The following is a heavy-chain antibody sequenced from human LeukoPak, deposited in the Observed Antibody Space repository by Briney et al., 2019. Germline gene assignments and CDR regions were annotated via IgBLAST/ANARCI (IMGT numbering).Heavy chain of an antibody. CDR1: GGTFSSYA. J-gene: IGHJ4*02. CDR3: ARTYCSSTSCLDYAIDY. V-gene: IGHV1-69*05. D-gene: IGHD2-2*01. Sequence: SVKVSCKASGGTFSSYAISWVRQAPGQGLEWMGRIIPIFGTANYAQKFQGRVTITTDESTSTAYLQLSSLRSEDTAVYYCARTYCSSTSCLDYAIDYWGQGTLVTVSS. CDR2: IIPIFGTA.